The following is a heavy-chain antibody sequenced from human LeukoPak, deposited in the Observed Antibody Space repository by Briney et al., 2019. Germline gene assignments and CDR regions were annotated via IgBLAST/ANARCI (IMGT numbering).Heavy chain of an antibody. CDR1: GYTFTGYY. CDR2: INPNSGGT. Sequence: ASVKVSCKASGYTFTGYYMHWVRQAPGQGLEWMGRINPNSGGTNYAQKCQGRVTMTRDTPISTAYMELSRLRSDDTAVYYCARAYDSSGYYYAYWGQGTLVTVSS. D-gene: IGHD3-22*01. CDR3: ARAYDSSGYYYAY. V-gene: IGHV1-2*06. J-gene: IGHJ4*02.